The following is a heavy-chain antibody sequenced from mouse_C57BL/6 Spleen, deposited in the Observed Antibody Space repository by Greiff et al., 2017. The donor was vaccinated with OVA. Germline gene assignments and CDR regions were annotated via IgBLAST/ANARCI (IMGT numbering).Heavy chain of an antibody. CDR2: ISSGSSTI. D-gene: IGHD1-1*01. Sequence: DVHLVESGGGLVKPGGSLKLSCAASGFTFSDYGMHWFRQAPEKGLEWVAYISSGSSTIYYADTVKGRFTISRDNAKNTLFLQMTSLRSEDTAMYYCARAYYYGSSPFDYWGQGTTLTVSS. V-gene: IGHV5-17*01. CDR1: GFTFSDYG. J-gene: IGHJ2*01. CDR3: ARAYYYGSSPFDY.